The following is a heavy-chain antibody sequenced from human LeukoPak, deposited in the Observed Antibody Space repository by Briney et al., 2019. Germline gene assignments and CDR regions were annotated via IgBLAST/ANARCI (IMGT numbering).Heavy chain of an antibody. CDR1: GFTFSSYG. CDR2: ISYDGSNK. CDR3: ANGDHYYYYYMDV. J-gene: IGHJ6*03. V-gene: IGHV3-30*18. Sequence: PGGSLRLSCAASGFTFSSYGMHWVCQAPGKGLEWMVFISYDGSNKYYADSVKGRFTISRDNSKNTLYLQMNSLRAEDTAVYYCANGDHYYYYYMDVWGKGTTVTVSS.